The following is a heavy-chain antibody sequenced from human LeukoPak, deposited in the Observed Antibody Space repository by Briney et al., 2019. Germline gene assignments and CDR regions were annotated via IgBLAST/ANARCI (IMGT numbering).Heavy chain of an antibody. V-gene: IGHV3-7*01. CDR1: GFTFSNYW. J-gene: IGHJ6*03. Sequence: PGGSLRLSCEGSGFTFSNYWMGWVRQAPGKGLQWVANIKTDGSEKYYVDSVKGRFTISRDNAKNSLYLQMNSLRAEDTAVYYCARGPADYYYYYMDVWGKGTTVTVSS. CDR2: IKTDGSEK. CDR3: ARGPADYYYYYMDV.